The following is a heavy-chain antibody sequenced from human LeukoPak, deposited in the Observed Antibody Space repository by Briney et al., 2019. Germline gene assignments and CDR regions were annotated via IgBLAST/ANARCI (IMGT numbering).Heavy chain of an antibody. J-gene: IGHJ4*02. D-gene: IGHD4-23*01. CDR2: IWYDGSNK. CDR1: GFTFSSYG. V-gene: IGHV3-33*01. CDR3: ARDPGDDYGVNYYFDY. Sequence: EGSLRLSCAASGFTFSSYGMHWVRQAPGKGLEWVAVIWYDGSNKYYADSVKGRFTISRDNSKNTLYLQMNGLRAEDTAVYYCARDPGDDYGVNYYFDYWGQGTLVTVSS.